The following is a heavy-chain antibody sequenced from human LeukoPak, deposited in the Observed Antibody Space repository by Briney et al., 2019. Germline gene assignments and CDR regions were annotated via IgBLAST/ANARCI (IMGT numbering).Heavy chain of an antibody. CDR2: ISSTTTL. V-gene: IGHV3-48*03. D-gene: IGHD5-18*01. CDR1: GFTFSSYE. Sequence: GGSLRLSCAASGFTFSSYEMNWVRQAPGKGLGWVSYISSTTTLFYADSVKGRFTISRDNAKNSLYLQMDSLRVEDTAVYYCARGGYSYGSAKYFDYWGQGTLVTVSS. CDR3: ARGGYSYGSAKYFDY. J-gene: IGHJ4*02.